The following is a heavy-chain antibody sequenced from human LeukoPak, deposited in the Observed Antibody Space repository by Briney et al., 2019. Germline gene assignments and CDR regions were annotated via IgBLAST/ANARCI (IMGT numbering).Heavy chain of an antibody. V-gene: IGHV3-7*03. D-gene: IGHD6-13*01. CDR1: GFTFSSYW. CDR3: ARDPDIAAAGSAFDI. J-gene: IGHJ3*02. CDR2: IKQDGSEQ. Sequence: GGSLRLSCAASGFTFSSYWMSWVRQAPGKGLEWVANIKQDGSEQYYVDSVKGRFTISRDNAKTSLYLQMNSLRAEDTAVYYCARDPDIAAAGSAFDIWGQGTMVTVSS.